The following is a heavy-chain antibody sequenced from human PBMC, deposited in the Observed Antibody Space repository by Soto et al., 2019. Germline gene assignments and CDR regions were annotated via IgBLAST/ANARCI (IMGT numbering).Heavy chain of an antibody. Sequence: EVQLVESGGGLVQPGGSLRLSCAAAGITFSTYWMHWVRQAPGKGPVWVSRINSDRSTTSYEYSVKGRCTISRDNAKNTLYLKMHSLRAEDTAGYYGAGEPASCYFDLWGRGTVVTVS. CDR3: AGEPASCYFDL. D-gene: IGHD2-2*01. CDR1: GITFSTYW. CDR2: INSDRSTT. J-gene: IGHJ2*01. V-gene: IGHV3-74*01.